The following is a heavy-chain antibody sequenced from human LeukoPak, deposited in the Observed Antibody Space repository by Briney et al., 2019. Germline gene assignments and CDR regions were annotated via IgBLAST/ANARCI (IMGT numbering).Heavy chain of an antibody. J-gene: IGHJ3*02. CDR2: IYYNERP. CDR1: GGSISSYY. Sequence: PSETLSLTCTASGGSISSYYWSWIRQPPGKRLECIGYIYYNERPNYNPSLKSRVTISVDTSKNQFSLKLTSVTAADTAVYYCARRGGSPLGAFDIWGQGTMVTVSS. CDR3: ARRGGSPLGAFDI. D-gene: IGHD1-26*01. V-gene: IGHV4-59*01.